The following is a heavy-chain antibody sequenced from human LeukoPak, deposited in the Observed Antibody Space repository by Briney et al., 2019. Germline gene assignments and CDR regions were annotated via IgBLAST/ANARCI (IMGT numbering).Heavy chain of an antibody. CDR3: ARTLGDYFDY. CDR2: IYSGGST. D-gene: IGHD3-16*01. CDR1: GFTFSSYG. J-gene: IGHJ4*02. V-gene: IGHV3-66*01. Sequence: GGSLRLSCAASGFTFSSYGMHWVRQAPGKGLEWVSVIYSGGSTYYADSVKGRFTISRDNSKNTLYLQMNSLRAEDTAVYYCARTLGDYFDYWGQGTLVTVSS.